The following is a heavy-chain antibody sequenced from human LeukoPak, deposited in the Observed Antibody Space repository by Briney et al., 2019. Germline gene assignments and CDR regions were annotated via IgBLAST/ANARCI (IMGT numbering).Heavy chain of an antibody. CDR3: ARDPQTYYYGSGSNAAQRGAFDI. V-gene: IGHV1-69*04. Sequence: GASVKVSCKASGGTFSSYAISWVRQAPGQGLEWMGRIIPILGIANYAQKFQGRVTITADKSTSTAYMELSSLRSEDTAVYYCARDPQTYYYGSGSNAAQRGAFDIWGQGTMVTVSS. CDR2: IIPILGIA. J-gene: IGHJ3*02. CDR1: GGTFSSYA. D-gene: IGHD3-10*01.